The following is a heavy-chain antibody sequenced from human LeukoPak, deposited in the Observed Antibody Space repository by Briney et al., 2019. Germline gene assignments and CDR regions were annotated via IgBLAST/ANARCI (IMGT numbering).Heavy chain of an antibody. V-gene: IGHV3-48*01. Sequence: GGSLRLSCAASGFSFSSYSFNWVRQAPGEGLDWLAYIHSGGSLRYYSKSVKGRFTISRDNGKNSLFLQMDGLSAEDAVIYYWAIWVNPGRAAVVPDAGGYWGQGTRVTVSS. J-gene: IGHJ4*02. CDR3: AIWVNPGRAAVVPDAGGY. CDR1: GFSFSSYS. D-gene: IGHD2-21*02. CDR2: IHSGGSLR.